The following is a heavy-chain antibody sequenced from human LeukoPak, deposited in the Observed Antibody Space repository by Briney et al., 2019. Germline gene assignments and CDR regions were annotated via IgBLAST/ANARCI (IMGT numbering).Heavy chain of an antibody. D-gene: IGHD6-13*01. Sequence: GGSLKLSCAASGFTFSDSAMHWVRQASGKGLEWVGRIRSKANNYATASAASVKGGFTISRDDSKNTAYLQMNSLKTEDTAVYYCTRRPLDSSKGWFDPWGQGTLVTVSS. CDR1: GFTFSDSA. CDR2: IRSKANNYAT. J-gene: IGHJ5*02. V-gene: IGHV3-73*01. CDR3: TRRPLDSSKGWFDP.